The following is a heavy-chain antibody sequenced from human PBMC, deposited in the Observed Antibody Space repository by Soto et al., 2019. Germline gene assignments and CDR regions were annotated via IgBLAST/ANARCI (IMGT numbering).Heavy chain of an antibody. CDR2: ISYDGSNK. V-gene: IGHV3-30-3*01. J-gene: IGHJ2*01. Sequence: QVQLVEYGGGVVQPGRSLRLSCAASGFTFSSYAMHWVRQAPGKGLEWVAVISYDGSNKYYADSVKGRFTISRDNSKNTLNLQMNSLSAENTAVYYCARPLWRDDYNWGYFDLWGRGTLVTVSS. D-gene: IGHD4-4*01. CDR1: GFTFSSYA. CDR3: ARPLWRDDYNWGYFDL.